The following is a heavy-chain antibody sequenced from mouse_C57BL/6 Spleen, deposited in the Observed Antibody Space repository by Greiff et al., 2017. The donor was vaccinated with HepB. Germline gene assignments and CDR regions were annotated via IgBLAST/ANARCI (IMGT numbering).Heavy chain of an antibody. CDR2: IDPSDSYT. J-gene: IGHJ2*01. D-gene: IGHD2-4*01. CDR3: ARSPYDYSFDY. CDR1: GYTFTSYW. V-gene: IGHV1-69*01. Sequence: QVQLQQPGAELVMPGASVKLSCKASGYTFTSYWMHWVKQRPGQGLEWIGEIDPSDSYTNYNQKFKGKSTLTVDKSSSTAYMQLSSLTSEDSAVYYCARSPYDYSFDYWGQGTTLTVSS.